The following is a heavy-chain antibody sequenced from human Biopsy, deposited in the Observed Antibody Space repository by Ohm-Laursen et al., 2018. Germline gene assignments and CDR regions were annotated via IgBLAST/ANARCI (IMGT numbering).Heavy chain of an antibody. D-gene: IGHD1-26*01. CDR2: IWSSGTT. J-gene: IGHJ4*02. Sequence: GTLSLTCSISGGSISGYYWNWIRQSPGKGLEWIGYIWSSGTTDYNPSPQSRVSMSLELSTDQFSLKVDSVTAADTAVYYCARVVGAATGFDQWGQGIPVTVSS. CDR1: GGSISGYY. CDR3: ARVVGAATGFDQ. V-gene: IGHV4-59*01.